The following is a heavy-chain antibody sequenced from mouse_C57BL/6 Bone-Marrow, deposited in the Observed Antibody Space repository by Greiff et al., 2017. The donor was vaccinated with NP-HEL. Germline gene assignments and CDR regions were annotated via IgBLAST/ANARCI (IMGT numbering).Heavy chain of an antibody. Sequence: VKLQQPGAELVMPGASVKLSCKASGYTFTSYWMHWVKQRPGQGLEWIGEIDPSDSYTNYNQKFKGKSTLTVDKSSSTAYMQLSSLTSEDSAVYYCAREDSNWVFDYWGQGTTLTVSS. CDR2: IDPSDSYT. D-gene: IGHD4-1*01. CDR1: GYTFTSYW. V-gene: IGHV1-69*01. J-gene: IGHJ2*01. CDR3: AREDSNWVFDY.